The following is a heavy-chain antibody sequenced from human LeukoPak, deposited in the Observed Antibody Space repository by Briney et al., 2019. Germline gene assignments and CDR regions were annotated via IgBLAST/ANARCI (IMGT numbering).Heavy chain of an antibody. J-gene: IGHJ4*02. CDR2: IYYSGST. Sequence: PSETLSLTRTVSGGSISSYYWSWIRQPPRKGLEWIGYIYYSGSTNYNPSLKSRVTISVDTSKNQFSLKPSSVTAADTAVYYCATNYYDSSGYGVFDYWGQGTLVTVSS. CDR3: ATNYYDSSGYGVFDY. V-gene: IGHV4-59*01. CDR1: GGSISSYY. D-gene: IGHD3-22*01.